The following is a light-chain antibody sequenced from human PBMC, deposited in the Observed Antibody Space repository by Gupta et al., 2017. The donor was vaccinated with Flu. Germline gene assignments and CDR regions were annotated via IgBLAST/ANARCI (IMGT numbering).Light chain of an antibody. CDR3: AGWDDSRVI. Sequence: SVLTQPPSASGTPGQRVTISCSGSNSDIGTNPVNWYQHLPGTAPKLLIYANNRRPSGVPDRFSGSKSGTSASLAISGLQSDDEADYYCAGWDDSRVIFGGGTKLTVL. J-gene: IGLJ2*01. CDR1: NSDIGTNP. CDR2: ANN. V-gene: IGLV1-44*01.